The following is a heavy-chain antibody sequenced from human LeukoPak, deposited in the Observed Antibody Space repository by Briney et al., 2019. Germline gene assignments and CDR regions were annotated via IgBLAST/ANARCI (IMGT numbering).Heavy chain of an antibody. CDR2: FDPEDGET. Sequence: GAAVKVSCKVSGYTLTELSMHWVRQAPGKGLEWMGGFDPEDGETIYAQKFQGRVTMTEDTSTDTAYMELSSLRSEDTAVYYCANFCSTRCYTGNRFDPWGQGNLV. CDR1: GYTLTELS. V-gene: IGHV1-24*01. CDR3: ANFCSTRCYTGNRFDP. D-gene: IGHD2-2*02. J-gene: IGHJ5*02.